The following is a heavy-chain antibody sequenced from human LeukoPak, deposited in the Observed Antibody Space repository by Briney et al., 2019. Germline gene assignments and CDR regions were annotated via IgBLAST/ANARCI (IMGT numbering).Heavy chain of an antibody. CDR3: ARINIAVAGIPDY. D-gene: IGHD6-19*01. Sequence: GGSLRLSCAASGFIVSHNYMSWVRQAPGKGLEWVSVIYSNNSTYYADSVKGRFTISRDNSKNTLYLQMNGLRAEDTAVYYCARINIAVAGIPDYWGQGTLVTVSS. J-gene: IGHJ4*02. CDR2: IYSNNST. V-gene: IGHV3-53*01. CDR1: GFIVSHNY.